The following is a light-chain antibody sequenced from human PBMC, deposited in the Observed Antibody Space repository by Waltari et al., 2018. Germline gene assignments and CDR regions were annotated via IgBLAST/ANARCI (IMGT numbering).Light chain of an antibody. J-gene: IGLJ3*02. Sequence: SYELTQPPSVSVSPGQTARITCSGDALPKHYAFWYQQKPGQAPVLIIDKDTQRPSGIPDRFSGSSSGTTVTMTISGVQAEDEADYYCLSADSSGTSKVFGGGTKLTVL. CDR1: ALPKHY. CDR3: LSADSSGTSKV. V-gene: IGLV3-25*03. CDR2: KDT.